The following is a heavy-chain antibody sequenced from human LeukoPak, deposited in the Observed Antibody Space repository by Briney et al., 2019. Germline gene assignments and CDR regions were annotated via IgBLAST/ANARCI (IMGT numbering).Heavy chain of an antibody. V-gene: IGHV1-2*02. J-gene: IGHJ4*02. D-gene: IGHD3-22*01. CDR2: INPHTGST. CDR3: ARENTSGYYADY. CDR1: GYTFTDNF. Sequence: GASVKVFCKASGYTFTDNFMQWVRQAPGRGLEWVGWINPHTGSTKYVERFQGRVTMTRDTSISTAYMEVRRLRSDDTAVYYCARENTSGYYADYWGQGTLVTVSS.